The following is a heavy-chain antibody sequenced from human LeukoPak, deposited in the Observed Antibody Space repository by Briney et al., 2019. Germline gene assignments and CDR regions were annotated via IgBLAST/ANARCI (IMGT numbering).Heavy chain of an antibody. CDR3: ERGRSGYSPKGLFDY. D-gene: IGHD3-3*01. V-gene: IGHV3-21*01. J-gene: IGHJ4*02. CDR2: ISSSSSYI. Sequence: GGSLRLSCALSGFTFSRYSMHGVPASPEGGVEWVSSISSSSSYIYYADSVKGLFTISRDNAKNSLYPQMNSLRAEDTAVYYCERGRSGYSPKGLFDYWGQGTLVTVSS. CDR1: GFTFSRYS.